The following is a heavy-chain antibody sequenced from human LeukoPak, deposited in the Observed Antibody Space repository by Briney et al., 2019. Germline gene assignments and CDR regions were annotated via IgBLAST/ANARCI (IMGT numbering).Heavy chain of an antibody. CDR1: GFTFSSYV. J-gene: IGHJ4*02. D-gene: IGHD3-22*01. CDR3: TTDTTMIVVVND. CDR2: ISGSGGST. Sequence: GGSLRLSCAASGFTFSSYVMSWVRQAPGKGLEGVSVISGSGGSTYYADSVKDRFTISRDNSKNTLYLQMNSLKTEDTAVYYCTTDTTMIVVVNDWGQGTLVTVSS. V-gene: IGHV3-23*01.